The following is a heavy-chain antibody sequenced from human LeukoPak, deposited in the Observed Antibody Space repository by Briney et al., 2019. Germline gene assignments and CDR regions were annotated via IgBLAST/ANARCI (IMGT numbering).Heavy chain of an antibody. CDR1: GYTFTGYY. V-gene: IGHV1-2*02. CDR3: ARVRKRYFDWSNWFDP. J-gene: IGHJ5*02. D-gene: IGHD3-9*01. Sequence: ASVKVSCKASGYTFTGYYMHWVRQAPCQGLEWMGWINPNSGGTNYAQKFQGRVTMTRDTSISTAYMELSRLRSDDTAVYYCARVRKRYFDWSNWFDPWGQGTLVTVSS. CDR2: INPNSGGT.